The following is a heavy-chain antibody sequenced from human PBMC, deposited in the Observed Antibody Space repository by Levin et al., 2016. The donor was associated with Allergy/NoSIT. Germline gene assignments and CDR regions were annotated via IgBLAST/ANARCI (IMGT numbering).Heavy chain of an antibody. V-gene: IGHV3-30-3*01. J-gene: IGHJ4*02. Sequence: VRQAPGKGLEWVAVISYDGSNKYYADSVKGRFTISRDNSKNTLYLQMNSLRAEDTAVYYCARDGEIGSGWQGYFDYWGQGTLVTVSS. CDR3: ARDGEIGSGWQGYFDY. CDR2: ISYDGSNK. D-gene: IGHD6-19*01.